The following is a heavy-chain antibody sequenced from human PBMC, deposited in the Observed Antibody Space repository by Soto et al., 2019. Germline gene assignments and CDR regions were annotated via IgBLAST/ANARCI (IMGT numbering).Heavy chain of an antibody. CDR2: ITNSGVTT. J-gene: IGHJ4*02. Sequence: GGSLRLSCAASGFTFNTYSMSWVRQAPGKGLEWVSTITNSGVTTHYADSVKGRFTISRDNFKNILYLQMNSLRAEDTAVDYCARGLTGYYGFDYWGQGTLVTVSS. CDR1: GFTFNTYS. CDR3: ARGLTGYYGFDY. D-gene: IGHD3-10*01. V-gene: IGHV3-23*01.